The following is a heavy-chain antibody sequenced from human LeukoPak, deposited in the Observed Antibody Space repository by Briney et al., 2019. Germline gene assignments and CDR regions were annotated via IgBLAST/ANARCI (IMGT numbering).Heavy chain of an antibody. J-gene: IGHJ4*02. CDR3: ARWAGYGDS. V-gene: IGHV3-23*01. CDR2: ISGSSGNI. Sequence: GGSLRLSCAASGFSLSDYWMNWVRQAPGKGLEWVSGISGSSGNIYYADSVKGRFTISRDSSKNTLYLQMNSLRVEDTAVYYCARWAGYGDSWGQGTLVTVSS. D-gene: IGHD5-12*01. CDR1: GFSLSDYW.